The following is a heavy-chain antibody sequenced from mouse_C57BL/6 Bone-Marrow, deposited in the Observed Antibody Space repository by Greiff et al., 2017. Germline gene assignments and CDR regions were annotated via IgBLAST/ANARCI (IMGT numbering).Heavy chain of an antibody. J-gene: IGHJ4*01. V-gene: IGHV1-15*01. CDR1: GYTFTDYE. Sequence: VQLQESGAELVRPGASVTLSCKASGYTFTDYEMHWVKQTPVHGLEWIGAIDPETGGTAYNQKFKGKAILTADKSSSTAYMELRSLTSEDSAVYYCTREPHYYGSSPYAMDYWGQGTSGTVSS. D-gene: IGHD1-1*01. CDR3: TREPHYYGSSPYAMDY. CDR2: IDPETGGT.